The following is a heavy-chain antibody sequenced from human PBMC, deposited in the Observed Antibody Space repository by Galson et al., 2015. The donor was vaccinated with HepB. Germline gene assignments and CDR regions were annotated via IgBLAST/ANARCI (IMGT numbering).Heavy chain of an antibody. Sequence: SVKVSCKASGYTFSSYAMHWVRQAPGQRLEWMGWINAGYGDTRYSQTFQDRVTISRDTAARTAYMELTSLKPEDTAAYYCARGSFRRLYFYFYMDVWGKGTTVTVSS. J-gene: IGHJ6*03. CDR1: GYTFSSYA. CDR2: INAGYGDT. CDR3: ARGSFRRLYFYFYMDV. V-gene: IGHV1-3*01. D-gene: IGHD1-26*01.